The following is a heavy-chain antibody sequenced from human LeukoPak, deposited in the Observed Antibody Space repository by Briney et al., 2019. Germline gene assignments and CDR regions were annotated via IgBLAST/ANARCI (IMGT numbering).Heavy chain of an antibody. V-gene: IGHV3-23*01. D-gene: IGHD3-3*01. CDR3: AKGRTYYDFWSGASAFGI. J-gene: IGHJ3*02. CDR1: GFTFSDYA. Sequence: GGSLRLSCAASGFTFSDYAMSWVRQAPGKGLEWVSTFSGSGGSTYYADSVKGRFTISRDDSKNTLCLQMNSLRAEDTALYYCAKGRTYYDFWSGASAFGIWGQGTMVTVSS. CDR2: FSGSGGST.